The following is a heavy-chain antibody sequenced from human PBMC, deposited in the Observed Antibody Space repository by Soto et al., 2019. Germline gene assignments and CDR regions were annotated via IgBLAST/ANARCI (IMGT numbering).Heavy chain of an antibody. CDR2: ISYDGSNN. CDR1: GFTSSNYF. J-gene: IGHJ6*02. V-gene: IGHV3-30*04. Sequence: QVQLVESGGGVVQPGRSLRLSCVASGFTSSNYFMHWVRQAPGKGLEWVALISYDGSNNHYTDSVKGRFTISRDNSKNTRYLQMNSLRGECTAVSFCARGDPYYGMDVWGQGTTVTVSS. CDR3: ARGDPYYGMDV.